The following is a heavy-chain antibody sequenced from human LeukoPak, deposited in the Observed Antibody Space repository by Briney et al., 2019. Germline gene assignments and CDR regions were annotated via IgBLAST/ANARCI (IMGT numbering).Heavy chain of an antibody. V-gene: IGHV3-21*01. CDR1: GFTFSSYS. Sequence: GGSLRLSCAASGFTFSSYSMNWVRQAPGKGLEWVSCISNIDSYIYYTDSVKGRFTISRDNARNSLYLQMNSLRAEDTAVYYCARARATSGSYYLYFDYWGQGTLVTVSS. CDR3: ARARATSGSYYLYFDY. J-gene: IGHJ4*02. CDR2: ISNIDSYI. D-gene: IGHD1-26*01.